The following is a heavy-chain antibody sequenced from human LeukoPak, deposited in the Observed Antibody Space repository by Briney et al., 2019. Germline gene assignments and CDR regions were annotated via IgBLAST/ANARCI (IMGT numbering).Heavy chain of an antibody. CDR3: APSAAFGPYYFDY. CDR2: INPNSGGT. J-gene: IGHJ4*02. Sequence: ASVKVSCKASGYTFTGYYMHWVRQAPGQGLEWMGWINPNSGGTDYAQKFQGRVTMTRDTSVSTAYMELSRLRSNDTAVYYCAPSAAFGPYYFDYWGQGTLVTVSS. D-gene: IGHD2-15*01. V-gene: IGHV1-2*02. CDR1: GYTFTGYY.